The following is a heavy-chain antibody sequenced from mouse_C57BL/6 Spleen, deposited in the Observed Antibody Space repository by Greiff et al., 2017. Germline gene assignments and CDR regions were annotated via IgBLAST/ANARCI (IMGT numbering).Heavy chain of an antibody. CDR3: ARDGYYFDY. Sequence: EVKLVESGGGLVQPGGSLSLSCAASGFTFTDYYMRWVRQPPGQALEWLGFIRNKANGYTTEYSVSVKGRFTISRDNSQSILYLQMNALRAEDSATYYCARDGYYFDYWGQGTTLTVSS. J-gene: IGHJ2*01. V-gene: IGHV7-3*01. CDR1: GFTFTDYY. CDR2: IRNKANGYTT.